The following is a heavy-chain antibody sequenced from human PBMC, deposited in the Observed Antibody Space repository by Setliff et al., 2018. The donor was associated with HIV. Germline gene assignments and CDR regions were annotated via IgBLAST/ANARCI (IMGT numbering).Heavy chain of an antibody. D-gene: IGHD1-26*01. V-gene: IGHV3-23*01. CDR1: GFIFGVYA. CDR2: ISGSGGST. J-gene: IGHJ5*02. Sequence: PGGSLRLSCAASGFIFGVYAMSWVRQAPGKGLEWVSAISGSGGSTYYADSVKGRFTISRDNSNNTLYLQMNSLRAEDTAVYYCAKGTYSGTYWGWFDPWGQGTLVTVSS. CDR3: AKGTYSGTYWGWFDP.